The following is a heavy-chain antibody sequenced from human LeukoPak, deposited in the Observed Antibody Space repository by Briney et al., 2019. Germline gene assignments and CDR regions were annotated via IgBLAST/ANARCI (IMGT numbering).Heavy chain of an antibody. CDR2: IKYDGSEK. CDR1: GFTFSNYW. D-gene: IGHD5-18*01. V-gene: IGHV3-7*01. CDR3: ARDATGYSYGGYDY. Sequence: GRSLRLSCAASGFTFSNYWMTWFRQTPGKDLEWVGNIKYDGSEKYYVDSVKGRFTISRDNAKNSLYLQMNSLRAEDTAVYYCARDATGYSYGGYDYWGQGTLVTVSS. J-gene: IGHJ4*02.